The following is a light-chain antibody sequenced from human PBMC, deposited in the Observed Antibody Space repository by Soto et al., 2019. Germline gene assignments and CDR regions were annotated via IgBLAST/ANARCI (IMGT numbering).Light chain of an antibody. CDR3: QQSYCCSLA. CDR2: AAS. V-gene: IGKV1D-12*01. CDR1: QGISRW. J-gene: IGKJ4*01. Sequence: DIQMTQSPSSVSASVGDRVTITCRASQGISRWLAWYQQKPGKAPKLLIYAASSLQSGVPSTVSVSRSGTYFTLTISRLHPEDFASYYCQQSYCCSLACGGGTKVEIK.